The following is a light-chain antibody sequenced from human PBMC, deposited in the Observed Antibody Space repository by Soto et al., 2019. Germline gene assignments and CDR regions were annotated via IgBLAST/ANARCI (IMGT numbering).Light chain of an antibody. CDR1: SSDVGRYNY. Sequence: QSMLTQPASVSGSPGQSITISCTGTSSDVGRYNYVSWYQQHPGKAPKVMIYDVSFRPSGVSNRFSGSKSGNTASLTISGLQAEDEADYYCSSYTISGSRVFGGGTKVTVL. CDR3: SSYTISGSRV. J-gene: IGLJ2*01. CDR2: DVS. V-gene: IGLV2-14*03.